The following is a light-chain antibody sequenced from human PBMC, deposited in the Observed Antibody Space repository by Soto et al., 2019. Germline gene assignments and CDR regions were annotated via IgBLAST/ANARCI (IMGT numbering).Light chain of an antibody. Sequence: DIQMTQSPSTLSASVGDRVTITCRASQSISTWLDWYQQKPGKAPKLLIYKASRLEGGFSSRFSGSGSGTEFNITISSLQPDDFATYYCQQYNTYPLTFGGGTTVEIK. CDR3: QQYNTYPLT. V-gene: IGKV1-5*03. CDR2: KAS. J-gene: IGKJ4*01. CDR1: QSISTW.